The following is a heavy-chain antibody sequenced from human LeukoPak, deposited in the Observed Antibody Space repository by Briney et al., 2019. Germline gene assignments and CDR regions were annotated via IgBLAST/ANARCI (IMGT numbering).Heavy chain of an antibody. V-gene: IGHV3-72*01. D-gene: IGHD3-22*01. Sequence: PGGSLRLSCAASGFTFSDHYMDWVRQAPGKGLEWVGRTRNKANSYTTEYAASVKGRFTISRDGSKNSLYLQMNSLKTEDTAVYYCTRIIVVVIWAFDIWGQGTTVPPSS. J-gene: IGHJ3*02. CDR2: TRNKANSYTT. CDR3: TRIIVVVIWAFDI. CDR1: GFTFSDHY.